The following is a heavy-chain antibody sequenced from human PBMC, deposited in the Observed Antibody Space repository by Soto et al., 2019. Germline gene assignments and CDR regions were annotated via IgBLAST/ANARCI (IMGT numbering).Heavy chain of an antibody. V-gene: IGHV1-2*02. CDR3: ARALRITIFGGQIMGGGFDP. J-gene: IGHJ5*02. D-gene: IGHD3-3*01. Sequence: GASVKVSCKASGYTFTGYYMHWVRQAPGQGLEWMGWINPNSGGTNYAQKFQGRVTITADESTSTAYMELSSLRSEDTAVYYCARALRITIFGGQIMGGGFDPWGQGTLVTVSS. CDR1: GYTFTGYY. CDR2: INPNSGGT.